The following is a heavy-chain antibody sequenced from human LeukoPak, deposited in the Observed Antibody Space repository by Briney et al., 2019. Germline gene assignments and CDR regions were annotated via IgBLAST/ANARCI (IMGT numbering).Heavy chain of an antibody. Sequence: SETLSLTCTVSGGSISSSSYYWGWIRQPPGKGLEWIGSIYYSGSTYYNPSLKSRVTISVDTSKNQFSLKLSSVTAADTAVYYCAGKWSAGAFDIWGQGTMVTLSS. D-gene: IGHD2-15*01. V-gene: IGHV4-39*01. CDR3: AGKWSAGAFDI. J-gene: IGHJ3*02. CDR2: IYYSGST. CDR1: GGSISSSSYY.